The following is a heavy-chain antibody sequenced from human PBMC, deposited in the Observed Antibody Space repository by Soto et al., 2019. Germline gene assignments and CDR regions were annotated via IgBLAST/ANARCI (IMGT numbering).Heavy chain of an antibody. CDR3: ARENYGDYYYGRAV. CDR1: GGSINYSY. CDR2: ISYTGSA. D-gene: IGHD4-17*01. V-gene: IGHV4-59*01. Sequence: SETLSLTCTVSGGSINYSYWTWIRQPPGKGLEWIGYISYTGSANYNASLKSRLTISVDTSKNQFSLKLSTVTAADTALYYCARENYGDYYYGRAVWGRGPTAPVPS. J-gene: IGHJ6*02.